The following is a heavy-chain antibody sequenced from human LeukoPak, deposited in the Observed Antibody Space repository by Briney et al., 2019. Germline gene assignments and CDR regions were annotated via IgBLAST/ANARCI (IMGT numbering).Heavy chain of an antibody. V-gene: IGHV3-23*05. CDR2: ITSAGAT. J-gene: IGHJ1*01. CDR1: GLSLSSNM. CDR3: VKRPEYDAGNFVFQH. D-gene: IGHD4-23*01. Sequence: AGGSLRLSCVASGLSLSSNMMSWVRQAPGEGLEWISTITSAGATYYIDSVRGRFTISRDISKSTVFLLMNSLRAEDTAMYYCVKRPEYDAGNFVFQHWGQGTLVTASS.